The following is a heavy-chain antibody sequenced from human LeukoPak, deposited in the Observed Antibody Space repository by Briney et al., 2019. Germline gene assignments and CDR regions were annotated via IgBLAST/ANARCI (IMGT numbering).Heavy chain of an antibody. V-gene: IGHV4-30-4*08. CDR2: IYYSGST. CDR3: ASSIRYDFWSGYHPNWFDP. D-gene: IGHD3-3*01. Sequence: SSQTLSLTCTVSGGSISSGDYYWSWIRQPPGKGLEWIGYIYYSGSTYYNPSPKSRVTISVDTSKNQFSLKLSSVTAADTAVYYCASSIRYDFWSGYHPNWFDPWGQGTLVTVSS. CDR1: GGSISSGDYY. J-gene: IGHJ5*02.